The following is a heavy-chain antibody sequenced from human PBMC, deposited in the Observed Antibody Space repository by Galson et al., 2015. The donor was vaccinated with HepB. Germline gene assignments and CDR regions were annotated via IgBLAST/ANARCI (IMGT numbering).Heavy chain of an antibody. V-gene: IGHV3-53*01. CDR2: IYSGGST. CDR1: GFTVSSNY. Sequence: SLRLSCAASGFTVSSNYMSWVRQAPGKGLEWVSVIYSGGSTYYADSVKGRFTISRDNAKNSLYLQMNSLRAEDTAVYYCARDFLSVGFGTNSWGQGTLVTVSS. CDR3: ARDFLSVGFGTNS. D-gene: IGHD2-2*01. J-gene: IGHJ4*02.